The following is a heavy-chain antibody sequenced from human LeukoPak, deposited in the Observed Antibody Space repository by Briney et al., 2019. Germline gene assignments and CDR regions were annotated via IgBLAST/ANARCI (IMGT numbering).Heavy chain of an antibody. Sequence: SVKVSCKASGGTFNNYAFSWVRQAPGQGLEWMGGIIPIFDTAHYAQKFQGRVTITADESTSTAYMELSSLRSEDTAVHYCARENFGSGSYIRFGWFDPWGQGTLVTVSS. J-gene: IGHJ5*02. CDR3: ARENFGSGSYIRFGWFDP. V-gene: IGHV1-69*13. D-gene: IGHD3-10*01. CDR1: GGTFNNYA. CDR2: IIPIFDTA.